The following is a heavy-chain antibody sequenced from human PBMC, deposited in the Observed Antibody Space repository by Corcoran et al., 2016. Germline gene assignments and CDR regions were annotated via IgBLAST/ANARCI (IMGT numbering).Heavy chain of an antibody. V-gene: IGHV1-8*01. CDR3: ARGVAPIPRKRFDP. D-gene: IGHD2-15*01. CDR2: MNPNRGNT. CDR1: GYTFTSYD. Sequence: QVQLVQSGAEVKKPGASVKVSCKASGYTFTSYDINWVRQATGQGIEWMGWMNPNRGNTGYAQKFQGRVTMTRNTSISTAYMELSSLRSEDTAGYYCARGVAPIPRKRFDPWGQGTLVTVSS. J-gene: IGHJ5*02.